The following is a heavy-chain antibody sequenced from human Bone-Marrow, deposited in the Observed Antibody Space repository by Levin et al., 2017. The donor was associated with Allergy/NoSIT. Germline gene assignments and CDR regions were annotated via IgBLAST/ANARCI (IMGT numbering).Heavy chain of an antibody. D-gene: IGHD3-9*01. V-gene: IGHV3-48*03. CDR1: GFTFLSYE. J-gene: IGHJ4*02. CDR3: ARDVRPDWSYVIFDY. CDR2: ISRSGNTI. Sequence: PGGSLRLSCAASGFTFLSYEMNWVRQAPGKGLEWIAYISRSGNTIYYADSVKGRFTISRDNAKNALYLQMNGLRPDDTAFYYCARDVRPDWSYVIFDYWGQGALVAVSS.